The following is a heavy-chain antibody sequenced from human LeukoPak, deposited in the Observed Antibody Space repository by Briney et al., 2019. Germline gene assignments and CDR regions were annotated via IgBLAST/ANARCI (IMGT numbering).Heavy chain of an antibody. V-gene: IGHV3-7*01. CDR1: GFTFSSYW. J-gene: IGHJ6*02. CDR3: ARELLVPAAPVHYYYGMDV. D-gene: IGHD2-2*01. Sequence: GGSLRLSCAASGFTFSSYWMSWVRQAPGKGLEGVANIKQDGSEKYYVDSVEGRFTISRDNAKNSLYLQMNSLRAEDTAVYYCARELLVPAAPVHYYYGMDVWGQGTTVTVSS. CDR2: IKQDGSEK.